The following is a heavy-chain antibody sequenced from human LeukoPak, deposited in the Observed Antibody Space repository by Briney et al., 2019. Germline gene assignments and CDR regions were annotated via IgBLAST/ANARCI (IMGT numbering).Heavy chain of an antibody. D-gene: IGHD5-18*01. Sequence: GGSLRLSCAASGFTFSSHWMSWVRQAPGKGLEWVANIKEDGSEKYYVDSVKGRFTISRDNAKNSLYLEMNSLRAEDTAIYYCATIQEWKFDYWGQGALVTVSS. J-gene: IGHJ4*02. CDR2: IKEDGSEK. CDR3: ATIQEWKFDY. CDR1: GFTFSSHW. V-gene: IGHV3-7*01.